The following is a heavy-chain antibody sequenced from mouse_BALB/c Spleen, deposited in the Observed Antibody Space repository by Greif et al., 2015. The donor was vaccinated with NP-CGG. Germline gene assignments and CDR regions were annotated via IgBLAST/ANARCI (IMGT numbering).Heavy chain of an antibody. CDR3: ANWDWYFDV. CDR1: GFNIKDTH. D-gene: IGHD4-1*01. J-gene: IGHJ1*01. Sequence: EVQLQQSGAELVKPGASVKLSCTASGFNIKDTHMHWVKQRPEQGLEWIGRIDPANGNTKYDPKFQGKATITADTSSNTAYLQLSSLTSEDTAVSYCANWDWYFDVWGAETTVTVSS. CDR2: IDPANGNT. V-gene: IGHV14-3*02.